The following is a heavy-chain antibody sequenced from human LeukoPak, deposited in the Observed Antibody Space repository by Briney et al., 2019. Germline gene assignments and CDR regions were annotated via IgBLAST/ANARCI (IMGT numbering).Heavy chain of an antibody. CDR3: ASGRIAARPYYYYYMDV. V-gene: IGHV7-4-1*02. CDR2: INTNTGNP. CDR1: GYTFTSYA. D-gene: IGHD6-6*01. Sequence: ASVKVSCKASGYTFTSYAMNWVRQAPGQGLEWMGWINTNTGNPTYAQGFTGRFVFSLDTSVSTAYLQISSLKAEDTAVYYCASGRIAARPYYYYYMDVWGKGTTVTVSS. J-gene: IGHJ6*03.